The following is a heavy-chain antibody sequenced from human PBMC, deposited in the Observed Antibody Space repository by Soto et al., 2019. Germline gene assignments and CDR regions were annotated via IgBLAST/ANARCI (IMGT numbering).Heavy chain of an antibody. Sequence: QVQLVQSGAEVKKPGASVKVSCKASGYTFSGYAIGWVRQAPGQGLAWMGWVSAYTGHTDYAQNLQGRVSMTTDTSTSTAYMELRSLTSDDTAVYYCARPSGSYGDYAGSLLYWGQGTLVTVSS. CDR2: VSAYTGHT. CDR3: ARPSGSYGDYAGSLLY. CDR1: GYTFSGYA. V-gene: IGHV1-18*01. D-gene: IGHD4-17*01. J-gene: IGHJ4*02.